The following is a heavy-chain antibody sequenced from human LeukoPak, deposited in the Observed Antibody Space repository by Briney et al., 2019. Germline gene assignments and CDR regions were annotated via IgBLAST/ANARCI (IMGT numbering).Heavy chain of an antibody. J-gene: IGHJ6*02. CDR3: AKDPIAVAGNNYYGMDV. D-gene: IGHD6-19*01. V-gene: IGHV3-53*05. CDR1: GFTVSSNY. Sequence: GGSLRLSCAVSGFTVSSNYMSWVRQAPGKGLEWVSVMYSGGSTYYADSVKGRFTISRDNSKNTLYLQMNSLRAEDTAMYYCAKDPIAVAGNNYYGMDVWGQGTTVSVSS. CDR2: MYSGGST.